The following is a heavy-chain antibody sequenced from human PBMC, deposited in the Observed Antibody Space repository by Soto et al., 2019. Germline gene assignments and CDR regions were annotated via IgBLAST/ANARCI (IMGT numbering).Heavy chain of an antibody. CDR3: ARELGSGMDV. CDR1: GFTFSSYG. J-gene: IGHJ6*02. Sequence: QVQLVESGGGVVQPGRSLRLSCAASGFTFSSYGMHWVRQAPGKGLEWVAVIWYDGSHKYYADSMKGRFTISRDNYINTMFLQMNGQRAEDSAVYYCARELGSGMDVWGQGTTVTVSS. CDR2: IWYDGSHK. D-gene: IGHD3-16*01. V-gene: IGHV3-33*01.